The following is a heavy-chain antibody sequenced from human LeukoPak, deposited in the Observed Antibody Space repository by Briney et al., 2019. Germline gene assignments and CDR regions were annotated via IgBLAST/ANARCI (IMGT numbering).Heavy chain of an antibody. Sequence: GGSLRLSCAASGFTFSNYAMSWVRQAPGKGLEWVSAISGSGYSTYYADSAKGRFTISRDNSKNTLYLQINSLRAEDTAVFYCARSRLVTDYYFDFWGQGTLVTVSS. J-gene: IGHJ4*02. CDR3: ARSRLVTDYYFDF. V-gene: IGHV3-23*01. CDR1: GFTFSNYA. D-gene: IGHD3-9*01. CDR2: ISGSGYST.